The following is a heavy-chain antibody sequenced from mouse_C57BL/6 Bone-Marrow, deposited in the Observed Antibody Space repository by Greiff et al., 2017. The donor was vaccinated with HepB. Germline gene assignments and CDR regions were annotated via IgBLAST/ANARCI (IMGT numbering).Heavy chain of an antibody. CDR1: GFTFSDYG. CDR2: ISSGSSTI. CDR3: ARRIITTVVWDAMDY. J-gene: IGHJ4*01. Sequence: EVQLMESGGGLVKPGGSLKLSCAASGFTFSDYGMHWVRQAPEKGLEWVAYISSGSSTIYYADTVKGRFTISRDNAKNTLFLQMTSLRSEDTAMYYCARRIITTVVWDAMDYWGQGTSVTVSS. D-gene: IGHD1-1*01. V-gene: IGHV5-17*01.